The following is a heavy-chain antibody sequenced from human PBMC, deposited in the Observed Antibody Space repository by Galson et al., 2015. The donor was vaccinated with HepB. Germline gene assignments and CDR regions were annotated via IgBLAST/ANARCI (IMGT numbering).Heavy chain of an antibody. D-gene: IGHD1-14*01. J-gene: IGHJ5*02. Sequence: TLSLTCTVSGGSISSGDYYWSWIRQPPGKGLEWIGYIYYSGSTYYNPSLKSRVTISVDTSKNQFSLKLSSVTAADTAVYYCARAPLTGPTMARGLKPLTGGFDPWGQGTLVTVSS. CDR2: IYYSGST. CDR1: GGSISSGDYY. CDR3: ARAPLTGPTMARGLKPLTGGFDP. V-gene: IGHV4-30-4*01.